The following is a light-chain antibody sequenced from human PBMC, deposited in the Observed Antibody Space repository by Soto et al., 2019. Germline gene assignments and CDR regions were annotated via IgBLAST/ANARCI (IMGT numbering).Light chain of an antibody. Sequence: EIVLTQSPGTLSLSPGERATLSCRASQSVSSSYLAWYQQKPGQALRLLIYGASSRATGISDRFSGSGSGTDFTLTISRLEPEDFAVYYCQQYGRTFGQGTRWIS. V-gene: IGKV3-20*01. CDR1: QSVSSSY. CDR3: QQYGRT. J-gene: IGKJ1*01. CDR2: GAS.